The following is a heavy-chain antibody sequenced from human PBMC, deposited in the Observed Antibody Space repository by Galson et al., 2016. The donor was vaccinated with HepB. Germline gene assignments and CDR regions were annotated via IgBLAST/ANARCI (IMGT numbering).Heavy chain of an antibody. D-gene: IGHD6-19*01. Sequence: SVKVSCKATGYTFTSFDINWVRQAPGQGLEWMGWMSPNIGNTGYAQQFQGRVTMTSDTSISTAYMELSSLRSEDTAVYYCARRKGIAVIGMDVWGQGTTVTVSS. CDR2: MSPNIGNT. CDR3: ARRKGIAVIGMDV. J-gene: IGHJ6*02. CDR1: GYTFTSFD. V-gene: IGHV1-8*01.